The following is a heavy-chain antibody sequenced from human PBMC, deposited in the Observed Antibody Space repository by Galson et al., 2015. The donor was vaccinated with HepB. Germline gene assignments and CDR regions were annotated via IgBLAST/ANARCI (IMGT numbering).Heavy chain of an antibody. CDR1: GFSLSTSGVG. CDR3: AHGDPLLLGGSGSCLFDI. CDR2: IYWDDDK. D-gene: IGHD3-10*01. J-gene: IGHJ3*02. V-gene: IGHV2-5*02. Sequence: PALVKPTQTLTLTCTFSGFSLSTSGVGVGWIRQPPGKALEWLALIYWDDDKRYSPSLKSRLTITKDTSKNQVVLTMTNMDPVDTATYYCAHGDPLLLGGSGSCLFDIWGQGTMVTVSS.